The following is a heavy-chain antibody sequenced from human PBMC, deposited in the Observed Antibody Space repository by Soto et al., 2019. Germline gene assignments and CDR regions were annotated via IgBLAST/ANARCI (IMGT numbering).Heavy chain of an antibody. CDR1: GGSVDSGVYY. CDR2: IYYSGIT. Sequence: SETLSLTCTVSGGSVDSGVYYWSWIRQRPGKALEWIGYIYYSGITNYNPSLKSRVTISIDTSKNQFSLKLSSVTAADTAVYYCARAAARNWFDPWGQGTLVTVSS. CDR3: ARAAARNWFDP. D-gene: IGHD6-13*01. V-gene: IGHV4-61*08. J-gene: IGHJ5*02.